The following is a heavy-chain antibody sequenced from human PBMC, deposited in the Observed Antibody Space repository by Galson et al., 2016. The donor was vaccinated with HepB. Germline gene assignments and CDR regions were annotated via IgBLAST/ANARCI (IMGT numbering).Heavy chain of an antibody. D-gene: IGHD3-22*01. CDR3: ARVGAYDSSGYYPRYYYYYGMDV. J-gene: IGHJ6*02. V-gene: IGHV1-69*13. CDR2: IIPIFGTA. Sequence: SVKVSCKASGGTFSSYAISWVRQAPGQGLEWMGGIIPIFGTANYAQKFQGRVTITADESTSTAYMELSSLRSEDTAVYYCARVGAYDSSGYYPRYYYYYGMDVWGQGTTVTVSS. CDR1: GGTFSSYA.